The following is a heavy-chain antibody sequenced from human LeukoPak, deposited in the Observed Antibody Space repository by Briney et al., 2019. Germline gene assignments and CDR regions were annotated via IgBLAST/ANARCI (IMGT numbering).Heavy chain of an antibody. CDR1: GGSIGSYY. J-gene: IGHJ4*02. V-gene: IGHV4-4*07. CDR2: SYTTGST. Sequence: SETLSLTCTVSGGSIGSYYWSWIRQPAGKGLEWIGRSYTTGSTNYNPSLKSRVTMSLDTSKNQLSLNLSSVTAADTAVYYCARSGGSGFQLDSWGQGTLVTVSS. D-gene: IGHD1-26*01. CDR3: ARSGGSGFQLDS.